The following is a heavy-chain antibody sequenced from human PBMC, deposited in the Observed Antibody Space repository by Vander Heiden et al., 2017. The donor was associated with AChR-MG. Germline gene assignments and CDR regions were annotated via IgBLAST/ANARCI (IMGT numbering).Heavy chain of an antibody. J-gene: IGHJ4*02. CDR2: IKSKTDGGTT. CDR1: GFTFSNAW. CDR3: TTAWYSSGWYNDY. Sequence: EVQLVESGGGLVKPGGSLRLSCAASGFTFSNAWMSWVRQAPGKGLEWVGRIKSKTDGGTTDYAAPVKGRFTISRDDSKNTLYLQMNSLKTEDTAVYFCTTAWYSSGWYNDYWGQGTLVTVSS. D-gene: IGHD6-19*01. V-gene: IGHV3-15*01.